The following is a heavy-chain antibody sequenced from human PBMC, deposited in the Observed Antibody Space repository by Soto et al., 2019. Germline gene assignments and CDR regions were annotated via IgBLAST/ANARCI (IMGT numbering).Heavy chain of an antibody. Sequence: QVQLVQSGAEVKKPGASVKVSCKASGYTFTSYDINWVRQATGQGLEYLGWMNPNSGNTAYVQKFQGRVTMTWDTSITTASMELSSLRSEDPAVYFCARGIKYGAYSRWFDPWGQGTLVTVSS. CDR3: ARGIKYGAYSRWFDP. CDR2: MNPNSGNT. CDR1: GYTFTSYD. D-gene: IGHD4-17*01. J-gene: IGHJ5*02. V-gene: IGHV1-8*01.